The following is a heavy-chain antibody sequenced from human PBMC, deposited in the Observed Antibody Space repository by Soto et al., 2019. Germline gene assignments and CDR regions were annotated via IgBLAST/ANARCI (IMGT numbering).Heavy chain of an antibody. CDR2: IIPIFGTA. D-gene: IGHD2-15*01. Sequence: GASVKVSCKASGCTFSSYAISWVRQAPGQGLEWMGGIIPIFGTANYAQKFQGRVTITADESTSTAYMELSSLRSEDTAVYYCARAPICSGGSCSSVGMEVWGQGTTDIVSS. J-gene: IGHJ6*02. CDR3: ARAPICSGGSCSSVGMEV. V-gene: IGHV1-69*13. CDR1: GCTFSSYA.